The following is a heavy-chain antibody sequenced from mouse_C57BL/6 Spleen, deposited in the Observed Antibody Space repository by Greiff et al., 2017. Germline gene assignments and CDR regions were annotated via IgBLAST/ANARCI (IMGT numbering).Heavy chain of an antibody. CDR1: GYTFTSYT. CDR2: INPSSGYT. V-gene: IGHV1-4*01. CDR3: ARGDYYGDYAMDD. D-gene: IGHD1-1*01. J-gene: IGHJ4*01. Sequence: VQLQQSGAELARPGASVKMSCKASGYTFTSYTMHWVKQRPGQGLEWIGYINPSSGYTKYNQKFKDKATLTADKSSSTAYMQLSSLTSEDSAVYYCARGDYYGDYAMDDWGQGTSVTVSS.